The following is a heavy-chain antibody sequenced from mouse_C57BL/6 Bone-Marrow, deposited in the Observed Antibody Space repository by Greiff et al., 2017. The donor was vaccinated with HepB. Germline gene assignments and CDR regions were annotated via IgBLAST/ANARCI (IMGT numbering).Heavy chain of an antibody. D-gene: IGHD1-1*01. Sequence: EVKLMESGGGLVKPGGSLKLSCAASGFTFSDDGMHWVRQAPEKGLEWVAYISSGSSTIYYADTVKGRFTISRDHAKNTLFLQMTSLRSEDTALYYGARRLLLFYAIDYWGQGTSGTVSS. CDR3: ARRLLLFYAIDY. J-gene: IGHJ4*01. CDR1: GFTFSDDG. V-gene: IGHV5-17*01. CDR2: ISSGSSTI.